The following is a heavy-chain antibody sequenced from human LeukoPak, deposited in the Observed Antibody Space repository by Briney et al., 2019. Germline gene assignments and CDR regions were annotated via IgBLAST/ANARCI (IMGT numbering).Heavy chain of an antibody. CDR3: ARELARSGFDP. CDR2: ISSSGSTK. J-gene: IGHJ5*02. V-gene: IGHV3-48*03. Sequence: GGSLRLSCVATGFTFSSYEMNWVRQAPGKGLEWVSYISSSGSTKDYADSVKGRFTISRDNAKNSLYLQMNSLRAEDTGVYYCARELARSGFDPWGQGTLVTVSS. CDR1: GFTFSSYE. D-gene: IGHD6-19*01.